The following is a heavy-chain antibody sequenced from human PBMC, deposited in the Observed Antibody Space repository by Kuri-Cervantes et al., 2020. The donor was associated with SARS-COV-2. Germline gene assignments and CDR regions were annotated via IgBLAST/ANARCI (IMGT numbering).Heavy chain of an antibody. J-gene: IGHJ3*02. CDR2: IDWDDDK. CDR3: AHRRPTVTTNDAFDI. V-gene: IGHV2-70*12. Sequence: SGPTLVKPTQTLTLTCTFSGFSLSTSGMRASWIRQPPGKALEWLARIDWDDDKFYSTSLKTRLTISKDTSKNQVVLTMTNMDPVDTAIYYCAHRRPTVTTNDAFDIWGQGTMVTVSS. D-gene: IGHD4-17*01. CDR1: GFSLSTSGMR.